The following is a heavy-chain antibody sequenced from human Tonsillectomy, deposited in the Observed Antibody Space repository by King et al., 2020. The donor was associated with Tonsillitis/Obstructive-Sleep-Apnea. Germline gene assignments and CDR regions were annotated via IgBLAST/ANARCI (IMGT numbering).Heavy chain of an antibody. V-gene: IGHV1-2*02. CDR1: GYTFTGYY. J-gene: IGHJ6*02. Sequence: QLVQSGAEVKKSGASVKVSCKASGYTFTGYYVHWVRQAPGQGLEWMGWINPNSGGTNYAQKFQGRVTMTRDTSVSTAYMELGSLRSDDTAVYYCARDRRLRYSTSSNYFYYGMDVWGQGTTVTVSS. CDR3: ARDRRLRYSTSSNYFYYGMDV. D-gene: IGHD6-6*01. CDR2: INPNSGGT.